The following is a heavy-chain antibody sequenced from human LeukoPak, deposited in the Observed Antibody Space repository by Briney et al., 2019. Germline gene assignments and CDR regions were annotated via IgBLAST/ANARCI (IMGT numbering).Heavy chain of an antibody. CDR3: ASFWDFYVPGDDY. CDR2: IKQDGSER. CDR1: GFTFSSYW. V-gene: IGHV3-7*01. Sequence: GGSLRLSCAASGFTFSSYWMSWVRQAPGKGLEGVANIKQDGSERYYVDSVKGRFTISRDNATNSLYLQMNSLRAEDTAVYYCASFWDFYVPGDDYWGQGTLVTVSS. D-gene: IGHD3-3*01. J-gene: IGHJ4*02.